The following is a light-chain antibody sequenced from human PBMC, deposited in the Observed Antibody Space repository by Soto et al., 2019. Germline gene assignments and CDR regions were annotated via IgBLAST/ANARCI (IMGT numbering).Light chain of an antibody. CDR3: QQYYTWPIT. CDR2: GAF. CDR1: QTVSNY. J-gene: IGKJ4*01. Sequence: EIVLTQSPATLSLSPGERATLSCRASQTVSNYVAWYQQKPGQAPSLLIYGAFTRATGIPARFSGTGSGTEFTLTISSLQPEDCAIYYCQQYYTWPITFGGGTKVDIK. V-gene: IGKV3-15*01.